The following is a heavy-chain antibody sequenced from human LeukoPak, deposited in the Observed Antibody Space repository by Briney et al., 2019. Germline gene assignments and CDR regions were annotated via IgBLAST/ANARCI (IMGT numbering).Heavy chain of an antibody. CDR2: ISRSGAMI. Sequence: GGSLRLSCVASGITFSGYYMSWIRQAPGKGLEWVSYISRSGAMIYYADSVKGRFTISRDNAKNSTYLQMDSLRAEDTAVYYCARVGGHSVPARETASRYVDVWGKGTSVTVSS. J-gene: IGHJ6*03. CDR1: GITFSGYY. D-gene: IGHD5/OR15-5a*01. V-gene: IGHV3-11*01. CDR3: ARVGGHSVPARETASRYVDV.